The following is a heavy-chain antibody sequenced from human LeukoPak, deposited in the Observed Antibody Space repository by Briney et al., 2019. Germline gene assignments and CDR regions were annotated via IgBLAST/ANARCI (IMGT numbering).Heavy chain of an antibody. CDR3: ARDPYGSGSYVEYYFDY. CDR1: GFTFNNYA. D-gene: IGHD3-10*01. Sequence: GGSLRLSCVASGFTFNNYAMSWVRQAPGKGLEWVSAITGDGDTTYYADSVKGRFTISRDNSRNTLYLQMNSLRAEDTAVYYCARDPYGSGSYVEYYFDYWGQGTLVTVSS. V-gene: IGHV3-23*01. J-gene: IGHJ4*02. CDR2: ITGDGDTT.